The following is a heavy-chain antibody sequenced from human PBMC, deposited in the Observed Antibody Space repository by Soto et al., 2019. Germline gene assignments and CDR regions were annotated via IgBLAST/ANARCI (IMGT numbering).Heavy chain of an antibody. D-gene: IGHD3-10*01. V-gene: IGHV1-18*01. Sequence: GASVKVSCKASGYTFTSYGISWVRQAPGQGLEWMGWISAYNGNTNYAQKLQGRVTMTTDTSTSTAYMELRSLRSDDTAVYYCAREVRGVPGLRRDYYCGLVVWGKGTTVTVSS. CDR3: AREVRGVPGLRRDYYCGLVV. CDR2: ISAYNGNT. J-gene: IGHJ6*04. CDR1: GYTFTSYG.